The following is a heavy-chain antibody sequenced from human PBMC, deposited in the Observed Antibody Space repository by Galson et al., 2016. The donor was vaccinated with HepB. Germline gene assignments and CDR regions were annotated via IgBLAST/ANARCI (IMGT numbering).Heavy chain of an antibody. CDR1: GFTFSSYG. CDR2: IWYDGSNK. V-gene: IGHV3-33*01. CDR3: ARDGGGSSGYYLDY. Sequence: SLRLSCAASGFTFSSYGMHWVRQAPGKGLEWVAVIWYDGSNKYYADSVKGRFPIFRDNSKNTLYLQMNSLRAEDTAVYYCARDGGGSSGYYLDYWGQGTLVTVSS. D-gene: IGHD3-22*01. J-gene: IGHJ4*02.